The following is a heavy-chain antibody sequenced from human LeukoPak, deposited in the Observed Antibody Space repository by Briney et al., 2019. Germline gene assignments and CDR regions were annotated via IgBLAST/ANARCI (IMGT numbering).Heavy chain of an antibody. J-gene: IGHJ4*02. Sequence: GGSLRLPCAASGFTFSSYWMSWVRQAPGKGLEWVANIKQDGSEKYYVDSVRGRFTISRDNAKNSLYLQMNSLRAEDTAVYYCARGDWLPLPYAFDHWGQGTLVTVSS. CDR1: GFTFSSYW. D-gene: IGHD5-12*01. CDR2: IKQDGSEK. CDR3: ARGDWLPLPYAFDH. V-gene: IGHV3-7*01.